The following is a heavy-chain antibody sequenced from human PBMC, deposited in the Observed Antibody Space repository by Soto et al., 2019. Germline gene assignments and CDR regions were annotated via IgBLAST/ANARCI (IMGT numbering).Heavy chain of an antibody. CDR1: GFTISSYA. V-gene: IGHV3-64D*08. J-gene: IGHJ4*02. D-gene: IGHD3-16*01. CDR3: VRDVWGFDY. Sequence: EVQLVESGGGLVQPGGSLRLSCSASGFTISSYAMHWVRQAPGKGLEYVSVTYSKGGSTYYADSVKGRFTISTDNSKNTLNLQMSSLRAEDTAVYYCVRDVWGFDYWGQGTLVTVSS. CDR2: TYSKGGST.